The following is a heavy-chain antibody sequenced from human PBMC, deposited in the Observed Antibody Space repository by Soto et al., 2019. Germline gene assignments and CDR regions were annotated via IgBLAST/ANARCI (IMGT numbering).Heavy chain of an antibody. J-gene: IGHJ4*02. CDR3: SQFLVESGSNRVWLWSFHY. D-gene: IGHD2-21*01. CDR2: ISGSGGTT. CDR1: GFTFSNYA. V-gene: IGHV3-23*01. Sequence: EVQLLESGGGLVQPGRSLILSCAASGFTFSNYAMSWVRQAPGQGLDWVSAISGSGGTTYYADSVKGRITISRDNSKMILVGQVNSLTAADAAVYYCSQFLVESGSNRVWLWSFHYWGQGTRVTVSS.